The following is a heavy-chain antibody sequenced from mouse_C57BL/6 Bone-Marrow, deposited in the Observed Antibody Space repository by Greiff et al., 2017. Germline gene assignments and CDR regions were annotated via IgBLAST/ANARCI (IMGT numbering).Heavy chain of an antibody. V-gene: IGHV2-2*01. CDR2: IWSGGST. CDR3: ARWDTTVNYYGIDY. CDR1: GFSLTSYG. J-gene: IGHJ4*01. D-gene: IGHD1-1*01. Sequence: VHLVESGPGLVQPSQSLSITCTVSGFSLTSYGVHWVRQSPGKGLEWLGVIWSGGSTDYNAAFISRLSISKDNSTSQVFYKMNSLQADETSIYYCARWDTTVNYYGIDYWGQGTSVTVSS.